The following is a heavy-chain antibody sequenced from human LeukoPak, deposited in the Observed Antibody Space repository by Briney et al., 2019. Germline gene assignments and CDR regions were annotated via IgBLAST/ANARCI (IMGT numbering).Heavy chain of an antibody. CDR1: GGSFSGYY. Sequence: SETLSLTCAVYGGSFSGYYWSWIRQPPGKGLEWIGEINHSGSTNYNPSLKSRVTISVDTSKNQFSLKLSSVTAADTAVYYCARLSGIAAPWGQGTLVTVPS. CDR3: ARLSGIAAP. CDR2: INHSGST. V-gene: IGHV4-34*01. J-gene: IGHJ5*02. D-gene: IGHD6-13*01.